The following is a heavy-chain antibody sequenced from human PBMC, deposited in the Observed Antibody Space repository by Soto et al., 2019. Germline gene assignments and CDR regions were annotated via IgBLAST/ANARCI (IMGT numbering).Heavy chain of an antibody. CDR2: ISIDGTRT. J-gene: IGHJ4*01. V-gene: IGHV3-30*01. Sequence: GGSLRLSCVASGFSLYSYVIHWVRQTPGKGLQWVAVISIDGTRTYYADSVKGRFTVSRDNSKNTQYLQMYGLTIEDTAIYYCVRDRDLYRDMFHADLWSQGTLVTVSS. D-gene: IGHD3-10*02. CDR1: GFSLYSYV. CDR3: VRDRDLYRDMFHADL.